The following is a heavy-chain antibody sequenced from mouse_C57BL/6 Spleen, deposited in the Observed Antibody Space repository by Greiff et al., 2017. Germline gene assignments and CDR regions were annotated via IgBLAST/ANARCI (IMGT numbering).Heavy chain of an antibody. Sequence: QVQLQQSGAELARPGASVKLSCKASGYTFTSYGISWVKQRTGQGLEWIGEIYPRSGNTYYNEKFKGKATLTADKSSSTAYMELRSLTSEDSAVYFCASLGIAHYDYPDYFGCWGQGTTLTVSS. CDR2: IYPRSGNT. CDR1: GYTFTSYG. D-gene: IGHD2-4*01. V-gene: IGHV1-81*01. J-gene: IGHJ2*01. CDR3: ASLGIAHYDYPDYFGC.